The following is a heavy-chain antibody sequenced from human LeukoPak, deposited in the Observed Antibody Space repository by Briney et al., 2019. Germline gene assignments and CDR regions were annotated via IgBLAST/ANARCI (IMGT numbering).Heavy chain of an antibody. J-gene: IGHJ4*02. Sequence: ASVKVSCKVSGYTLTELSMHWVRQAPGQGLEWMGWINPNSGGTNYAQKFQGRVTMTRDTSISTAYMELSRLRSDDTAVYYCAREDITYYYGSGSYFFEYWGQGTLVTVSS. V-gene: IGHV1-2*02. CDR3: AREDITYYYGSGSYFFEY. D-gene: IGHD3-10*01. CDR1: GYTLTELS. CDR2: INPNSGGT.